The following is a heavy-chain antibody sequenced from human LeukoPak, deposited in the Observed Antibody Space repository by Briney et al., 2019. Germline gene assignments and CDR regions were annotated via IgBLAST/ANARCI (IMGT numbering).Heavy chain of an antibody. CDR1: GYTFTSYG. D-gene: IGHD3-10*01. CDR2: ISAYNGNT. V-gene: IGHV1-18*01. CDR3: ARHGSGSYYNLPTDY. J-gene: IGHJ4*02. Sequence: APVKVSCKASGYTFTSYGISWVRQAPGQGLEWMGWISAYNGNTNYAQKLQGRVTMTTDTSTSTAYMELRSLRSDDTAMYYCARHGSGSYYNLPTDYWGQGTLVTVSS.